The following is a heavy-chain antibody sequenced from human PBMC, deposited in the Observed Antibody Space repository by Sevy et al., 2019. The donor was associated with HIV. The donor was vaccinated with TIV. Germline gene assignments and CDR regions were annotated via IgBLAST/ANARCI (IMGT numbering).Heavy chain of an antibody. J-gene: IGHJ3*02. V-gene: IGHV3-21*01. Sequence: GESLKISCAASGFTFSSYSMNWVRQAPGKGLEWVSSISSSSSYIYYADSVKGRFTISRDNAKNSLYLQMNSLRAEDTAVYYCASGIAAAGTPDAFDIWGQGTMVTVSS. CDR2: ISSSSSYI. CDR3: ASGIAAAGTPDAFDI. CDR1: GFTFSSYS. D-gene: IGHD6-13*01.